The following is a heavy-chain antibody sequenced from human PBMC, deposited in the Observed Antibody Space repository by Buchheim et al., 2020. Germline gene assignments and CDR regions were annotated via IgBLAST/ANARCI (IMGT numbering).Heavy chain of an antibody. Sequence: QVQLVESGGGVVQPGRSLRLSCAASGFTFSSYGLHWVRQAPGKGLEWVAVISYDGSNKYYADSVKGRFTISRDNSKNPLYLQMNSLRAEDTAVYYCAKDLGYYYDSGDFDYWGQGTL. J-gene: IGHJ4*02. D-gene: IGHD3-22*01. CDR1: GFTFSSYG. CDR2: ISYDGSNK. CDR3: AKDLGYYYDSGDFDY. V-gene: IGHV3-30*18.